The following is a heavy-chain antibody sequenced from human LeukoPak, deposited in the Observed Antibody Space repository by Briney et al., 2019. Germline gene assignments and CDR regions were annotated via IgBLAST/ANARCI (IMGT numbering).Heavy chain of an antibody. CDR1: GGSFSGYY. J-gene: IGHJ6*02. CDR2: INHSGST. V-gene: IGHV4-34*01. CDR3: ARAIRDFWSGYRKPGGMDV. Sequence: SETLSLTCAVYGGSFSGYYWSWIRQPPGKGLEWIGEINHSGSTNYNPSLKSRVTISVDTSKNQFSLKLSSVTAADTAVYYCARAIRDFWSGYRKPGGMDVWGRGTTVTVSS. D-gene: IGHD3-3*01.